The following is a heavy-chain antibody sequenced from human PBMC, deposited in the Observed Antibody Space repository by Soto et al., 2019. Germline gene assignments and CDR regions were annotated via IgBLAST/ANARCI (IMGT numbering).Heavy chain of an antibody. D-gene: IGHD1-26*01. Sequence: QVQLAESGGGLVKSGGSLTLSCSTSGFFFTAYFMSWIRQAPGKGLEWVSYISPSGDVTHYADSVKGRFTISRDNTKNSLFLQMSSLRDDDTAVYYCARQLERRVGAASHWGQGTRVSVSS. V-gene: IGHV3-11*01. CDR2: ISPSGDVT. CDR1: GFFFTAYF. CDR3: ARQLERRVGAASH. J-gene: IGHJ4*02.